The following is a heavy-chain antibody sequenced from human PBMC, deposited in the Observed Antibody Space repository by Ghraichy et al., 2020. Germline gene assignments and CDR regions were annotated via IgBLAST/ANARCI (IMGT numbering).Heavy chain of an antibody. CDR3: TTTINRDLAEDV. V-gene: IGHV1-45*02. CDR1: GYTFTDRY. J-gene: IGHJ6*02. D-gene: IGHD1-26*01. Sequence: SVKVSCKASGYTFTDRYLHWVRQAPGQALDWMGWISPFNANTIYAQTFQDRVTITRDMSMNTAYMELSSLRSDDTAIYYCTTTINRDLAEDVWGQGTTVTVSS. CDR2: ISPFNANT.